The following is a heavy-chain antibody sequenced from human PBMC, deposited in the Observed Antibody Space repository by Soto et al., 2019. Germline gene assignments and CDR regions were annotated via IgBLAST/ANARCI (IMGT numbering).Heavy chain of an antibody. CDR3: ARSRGYCSGGSCYSSFDI. CDR2: IIPIFGTA. Sequence: QVQLVQSGAEVKKPGSSVKVSCKASGGTFSSYAISWVRQAPGQGLEWMGGIIPIFGTANYAQKFQGRVTITADESTSTAYMGLSSLRSEDTAVYYCARSRGYCSGGSCYSSFDIWGQGTMVTVSS. D-gene: IGHD2-15*01. V-gene: IGHV1-69*01. J-gene: IGHJ3*02. CDR1: GGTFSSYA.